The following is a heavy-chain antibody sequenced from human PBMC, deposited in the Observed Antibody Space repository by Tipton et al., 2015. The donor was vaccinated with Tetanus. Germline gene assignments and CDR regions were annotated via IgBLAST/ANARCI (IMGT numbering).Heavy chain of an antibody. CDR2: INPNSGGT. V-gene: IGHV1-2*02. Sequence: QVQLVQSGPEVKKPGASVKVSCKASGYTFTGYYMHWVRQAPGQGLEWMGWINPNSGGTNYAQKFQGRVTMTRDTSISTAYMEVSRLRSDDTAIYYCARGKDYDSSGIDDFWGQGTLVTVSS. D-gene: IGHD3-22*01. CDR3: ARGKDYDSSGIDDF. CDR1: GYTFTGYY. J-gene: IGHJ4*02.